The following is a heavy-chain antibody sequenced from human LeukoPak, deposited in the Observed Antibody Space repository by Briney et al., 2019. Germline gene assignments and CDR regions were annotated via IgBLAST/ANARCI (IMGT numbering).Heavy chain of an antibody. D-gene: IGHD1-26*01. CDR1: GYAFSSYD. V-gene: IGHV1-8*01. J-gene: IGHJ4*02. CDR3: ARSVVGDRKRNDY. Sequence: ASVKLSYKASGYAFSSYDIIWVRQASRHGLEWMGWMNPKSGHTGYAHKVQGRVTMTRSTSIRAAYMELTSLTSEDSAVYYWARSVVGDRKRNDYWGQGTLVTVSS. CDR2: MNPKSGHT.